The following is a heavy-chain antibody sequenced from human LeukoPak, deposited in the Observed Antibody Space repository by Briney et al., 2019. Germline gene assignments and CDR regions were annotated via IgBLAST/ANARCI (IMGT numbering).Heavy chain of an antibody. D-gene: IGHD3-3*01. CDR3: ARERGAVLRFLEWLSSDAFDI. CDR1: GYSISSDYY. J-gene: IGHJ3*02. CDR2: IYYSGST. V-gene: IGHV4-38-2*02. Sequence: SETLSLTCTVSGYSISSDYYWGWIRQPPGKGLEWIGSIYYSGSTYYNPSLKSRVTISVDTSKNQFSLKLSSVTAADTAVYYCARERGAVLRFLEWLSSDAFDIWGQGTMVTVSS.